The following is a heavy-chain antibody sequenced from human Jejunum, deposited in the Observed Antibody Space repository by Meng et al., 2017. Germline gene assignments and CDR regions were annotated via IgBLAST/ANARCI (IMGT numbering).Heavy chain of an antibody. J-gene: IGHJ3*02. CDR2: MTPNESHT. V-gene: IGHV3-30*15. D-gene: IGHD1-26*01. CDR1: GFTLSDYT. Sequence: GESLKISCIASGFTLSDYTMHWVRQAPGKGLEWVAVMTPNESHTYYADSVKGRFTVSRDNSKNTLFLQMSSLRVEDTAVYYCARDTRVGATNDALDIWGQGTVVTVSS. CDR3: ARDTRVGATNDALDI.